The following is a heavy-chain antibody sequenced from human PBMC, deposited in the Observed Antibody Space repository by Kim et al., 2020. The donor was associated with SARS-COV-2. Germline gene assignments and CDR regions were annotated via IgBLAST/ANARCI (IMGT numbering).Heavy chain of an antibody. Sequence: SETLSLTCAVYGGSFSGYYWSWIRQPPGKGLEWIGEINHSGSTNYNPSLKSRVTISVDTSKNQFSLKLSSVTAADTAVYYCARGRGGSYRYMYFDYWGQGTLVTVSS. CDR3: ARGRGGSYRYMYFDY. CDR1: GGSFSGYY. J-gene: IGHJ4*02. V-gene: IGHV4-34*01. D-gene: IGHD3-16*02. CDR2: INHSGST.